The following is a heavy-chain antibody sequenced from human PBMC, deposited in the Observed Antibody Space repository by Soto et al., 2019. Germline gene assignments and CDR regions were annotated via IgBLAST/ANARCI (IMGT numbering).Heavy chain of an antibody. Sequence: FLSLSCSVSGFTISSYSMHWIRHAPNMGLDWVAFISFAGNNKYYADSVKGRFTISRDNSNNMVYLEMNSLRPDDTAVYYCARDRQKALVVVAATGGFDYWGQGTPVTVSS. CDR2: ISFAGNNK. J-gene: IGHJ4*02. D-gene: IGHD2-15*01. CDR1: GFTISSYS. V-gene: IGHV3-30*04. CDR3: ARDRQKALVVVAATGGFDY.